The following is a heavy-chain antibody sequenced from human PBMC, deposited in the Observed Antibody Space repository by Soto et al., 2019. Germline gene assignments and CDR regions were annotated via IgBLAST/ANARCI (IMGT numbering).Heavy chain of an antibody. Sequence: SETLSLTCTVSGGSISSYYWSWIRQPPGKGLEWIGYIYYSGSTNYNPSLKSRVTISVDTSRNQFSLKLSSVTAADTAVYYCAREPGAGTAPWGQGTLVTVSS. CDR2: IYYSGST. D-gene: IGHD6-19*01. CDR1: GGSISSYY. CDR3: AREPGAGTAP. J-gene: IGHJ5*02. V-gene: IGHV4-59*01.